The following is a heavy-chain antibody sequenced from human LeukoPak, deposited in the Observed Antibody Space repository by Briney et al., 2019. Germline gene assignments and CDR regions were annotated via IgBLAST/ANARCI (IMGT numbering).Heavy chain of an antibody. CDR1: GFTFDDYA. Sequence: GRSLRLSCAASGFTFDDYAMHWVRHAPGRGLEWVSGISWNSGSIGYADSVKGRFTISRDNAKNSLYLQMNSLRAEDTAVYYCARVSYYDSSGLAFDIWGQGTMVTVSS. D-gene: IGHD3-22*01. CDR3: ARVSYYDSSGLAFDI. V-gene: IGHV3-9*01. CDR2: ISWNSGSI. J-gene: IGHJ3*02.